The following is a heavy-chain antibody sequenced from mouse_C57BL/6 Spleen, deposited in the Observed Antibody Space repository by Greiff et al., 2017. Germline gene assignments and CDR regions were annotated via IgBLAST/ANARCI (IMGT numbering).Heavy chain of an antibody. CDR3: FYYDGGKGFAY. V-gene: IGHV5-6*01. D-gene: IGHD2-4*01. Sequence: EVKLMESGGDLVKPGGSLKLSCAASGFTFSSYGMSWVRQTPDKRLEWVATISSGGSYTYYPDSVKGRFTISRDNAKNTLYLQMSRLKSEDTAMYYSFYYDGGKGFAYWGQGTLVTVSA. CDR1: GFTFSSYG. J-gene: IGHJ3*01. CDR2: ISSGGSYT.